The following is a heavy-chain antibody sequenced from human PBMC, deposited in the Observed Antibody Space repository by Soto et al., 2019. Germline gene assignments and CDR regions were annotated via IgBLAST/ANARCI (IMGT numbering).Heavy chain of an antibody. CDR2: IYSGGDT. Sequence: EVQLVESGGGLVQPGGSLRLSCAASGFTVSSNYMSWVRQAPGKGLEWVSIIYSGGDTYYADSVKGRFSVSRDNSKNTLYLQSNSLRVEDTAVYYCARVVVVIDATYGVDYFDYWGRGTLVTVSS. V-gene: IGHV3-66*01. CDR3: ARVVVVIDATYGVDYFDY. J-gene: IGHJ4*02. D-gene: IGHD2-15*01. CDR1: GFTVSSNY.